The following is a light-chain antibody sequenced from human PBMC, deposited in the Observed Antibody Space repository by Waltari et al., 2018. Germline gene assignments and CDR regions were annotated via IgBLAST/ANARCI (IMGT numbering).Light chain of an antibody. J-gene: IGKJ1*01. CDR1: QSISTY. CDR2: AAS. V-gene: IGKV1-39*01. Sequence: DIQMTQSPSSLSASVGDRVTITCRASQSISTYLNWYHQKPGKAPKVLIYAASSLQSGVPSRFSGSGSGTDFTLTISNQQPEDFATYYCQQSYSTPRTFGQGTKVEIK. CDR3: QQSYSTPRT.